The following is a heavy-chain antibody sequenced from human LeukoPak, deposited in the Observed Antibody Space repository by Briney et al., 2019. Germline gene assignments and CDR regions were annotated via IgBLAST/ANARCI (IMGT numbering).Heavy chain of an antibody. V-gene: IGHV3-30*18. J-gene: IGHJ6*02. CDR3: AKDWAAAGTGYYYYYYGMGV. D-gene: IGHD6-13*01. CDR1: GFTFSSYG. Sequence: GRSLRLSCAASGFTFSSYGMHWVRQAPGKGLEWVAVISYDGSNKYYADSVKGRFTISRDNSKNTLYLQMNSLRAEDTAVYYCAKDWAAAGTGYYYYYYGMGVWGQGTTITVSS. CDR2: ISYDGSNK.